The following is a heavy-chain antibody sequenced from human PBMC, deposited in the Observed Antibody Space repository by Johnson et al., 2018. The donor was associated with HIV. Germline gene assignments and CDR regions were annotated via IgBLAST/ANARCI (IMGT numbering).Heavy chain of an antibody. CDR1: GFRFSDYY. CDR3: SREVYQMTAFDI. J-gene: IGHJ3*02. Sequence: VQLVESGGGLVKPGGSLRLSCEASGFRFSDYYMTWVRQSPGKGLEWVSVIYSGGSTYYADSVKGRFTISRDDSKNTLYLQINSLKTDDTGVYYCSREVYQMTAFDICGQGTVVTVSS. CDR2: IYSGGST. V-gene: IGHV3-66*01. D-gene: IGHD2-2*01.